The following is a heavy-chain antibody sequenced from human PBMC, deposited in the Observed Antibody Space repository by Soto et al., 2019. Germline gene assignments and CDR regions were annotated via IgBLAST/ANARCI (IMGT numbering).Heavy chain of an antibody. J-gene: IGHJ6*02. V-gene: IGHV4-59*01. Sequence: SETLSLTCSVSGGSISSYSGSWIRQPPGKGLEWIGYIYYSGRTNYNPSLRSRVTISLDTSKNQFSLKLSSVTAADTAVYYCARVLGSSGWGPNYYYYGMDVWGQETTFTVSS. CDR1: GGSISSYS. CDR2: IYYSGRT. CDR3: ARVLGSSGWGPNYYYYGMDV. D-gene: IGHD6-19*01.